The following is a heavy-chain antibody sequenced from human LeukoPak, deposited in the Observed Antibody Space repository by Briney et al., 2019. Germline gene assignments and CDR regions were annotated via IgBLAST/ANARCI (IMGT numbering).Heavy chain of an antibody. V-gene: IGHV3-48*03. CDR3: AREGGSYSSPGATDVFDM. Sequence: KPRGSLRLSCATSGFSFSISELNWVRQAPGKGLEWVSYFHSSRTTIYYADSVKGRFTISRDNAKNSLYLQMNSLRVEDTAVYYCAREGGSYSSPGATDVFDMWGQGTMVTVSS. D-gene: IGHD1-26*01. CDR1: GFSFSISE. J-gene: IGHJ3*02. CDR2: FHSSRTTI.